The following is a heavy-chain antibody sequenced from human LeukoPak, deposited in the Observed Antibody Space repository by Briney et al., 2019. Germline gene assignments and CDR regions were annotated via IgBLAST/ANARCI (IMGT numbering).Heavy chain of an antibody. J-gene: IGHJ4*02. CDR3: AREVVNYYDSSGYYRTGFDC. V-gene: IGHV4-59*12. CDR1: GGSISSYY. CDR2: IYYSGST. D-gene: IGHD3-22*01. Sequence: SETLSLTCTVSGGSISSYYWSWIRQPPGKGLEWIGYIYYSGSTNYNPSLKSRVTISVDKSKNQFSLKLSSVTAADTAVYYCAREVVNYYDSSGYYRTGFDCWGQGTLVTVSS.